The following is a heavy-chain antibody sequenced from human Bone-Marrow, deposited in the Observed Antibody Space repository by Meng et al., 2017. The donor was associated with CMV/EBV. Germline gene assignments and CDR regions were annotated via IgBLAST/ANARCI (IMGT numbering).Heavy chain of an antibody. Sequence: GGSLRLSCAASGFTFSSYAMHWVRQAPGKGLEWVSIIYSGGSSMYYVDSVKGRFTISRDNSKNTLYLQMNSLRAEDTAVYYCARGRYDFWSGYYFLGGMDVWGQGTTVTVSS. D-gene: IGHD3-3*01. CDR2: IYSGGSSM. J-gene: IGHJ6*02. CDR3: ARGRYDFWSGYYFLGGMDV. CDR1: GFTFSSYA. V-gene: IGHV3-NL1*01.